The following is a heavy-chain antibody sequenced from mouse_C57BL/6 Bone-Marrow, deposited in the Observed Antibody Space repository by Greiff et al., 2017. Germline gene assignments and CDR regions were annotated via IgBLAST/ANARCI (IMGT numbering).Heavy chain of an antibody. CDR3: ARDYYDYVWFAY. CDR2: IDPSDSET. Sequence: QVQLQQPGAELVRPGSSVKLSCKASGYTFTSYWMHWVKQRPIQGLEWIGNIDPSDSETHYNQKFKDKATLTVDKSSSTAYMQLSSLTSEDSAVYYCARDYYDYVWFAYWGQGTLVTVSA. V-gene: IGHV1-52*01. CDR1: GYTFTSYW. J-gene: IGHJ3*01. D-gene: IGHD2-4*01.